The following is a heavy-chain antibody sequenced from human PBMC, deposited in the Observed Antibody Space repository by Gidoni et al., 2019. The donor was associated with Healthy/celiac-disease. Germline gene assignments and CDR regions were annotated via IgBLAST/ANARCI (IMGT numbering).Heavy chain of an antibody. CDR1: GYTFPSYA. CDR2: INAGNGNT. CDR3: ARGDWSLFDY. Sequence: QVQLVQSGAEVMTPGASAKVSCKASGYTFPSYAMHWVRQAPGQRLEWMGWINAGNGNTKYSQKFQGRVTITRDTSASTAYMELSSLRSEDTAVYYCARGDWSLFDYWGQGTLVTVSS. J-gene: IGHJ4*02. V-gene: IGHV1-3*01. D-gene: IGHD3-9*01.